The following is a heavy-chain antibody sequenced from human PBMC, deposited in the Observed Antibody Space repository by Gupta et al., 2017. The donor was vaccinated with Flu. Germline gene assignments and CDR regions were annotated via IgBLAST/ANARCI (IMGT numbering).Heavy chain of an antibody. CDR2: INPNSGGT. Sequence: QVQLVQSGAEVKKPGTSVKVSCKASGYTFTVYYMHWVRQAPGQGLEWMGWINPNSGGTNYAQKVQGWVTMTRDTSISTAYMEMSRLRSEETAVDYCAREYCSGGSCYSTAVDYWGQGTLVTVSS. J-gene: IGHJ4*02. D-gene: IGHD2-15*01. CDR3: AREYCSGGSCYSTAVDY. CDR1: GYTFTVYY. V-gene: IGHV1-2*04.